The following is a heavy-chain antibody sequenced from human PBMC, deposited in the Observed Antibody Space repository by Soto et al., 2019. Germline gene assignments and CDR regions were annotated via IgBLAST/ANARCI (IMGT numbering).Heavy chain of an antibody. CDR3: ARAPSLRYIAAAPYGMDV. CDR1: GGSISHYY. J-gene: IGHJ6*02. V-gene: IGHV4-59*01. Sequence: PSETLSRTCTVSGGSISHYYWTWIRQPPGKGLEWIGYIYYSGSTNYNPSLKSRVTISIDTSKNQFSLELSSVTAADTAVYYCARAPSLRYIAAAPYGMDVWGQGTTVTVSS. D-gene: IGHD6-13*01. CDR2: IYYSGST.